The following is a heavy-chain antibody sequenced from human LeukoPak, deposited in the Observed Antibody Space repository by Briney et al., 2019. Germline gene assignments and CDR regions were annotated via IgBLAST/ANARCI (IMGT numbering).Heavy chain of an antibody. CDR1: GSTFANYW. V-gene: IGHV5-51*01. CDR3: ARERPHDAFDI. J-gene: IGHJ3*02. D-gene: IGHD6-6*01. CDR2: IYPGDSDT. Sequence: GESLKISCKGSGSTFANYWIGWVRQLPGKGLEWMGIIYPGDSDTKYSPSFQGQVTMSVDKSISTAYLQWSSLKASDTAMYYCARERPHDAFDIWGQGTMVTVSS.